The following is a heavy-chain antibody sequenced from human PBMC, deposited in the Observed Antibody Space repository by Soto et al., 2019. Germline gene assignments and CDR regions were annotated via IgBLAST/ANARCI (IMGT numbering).Heavy chain of an antibody. CDR1: GGSISSGGYS. Sequence: QLQLQESGSGLVKPSQTLSLTCAVSGGSISSGGYSWSWIRQPPGKGLEWIGYIYHSGSTYYNPSLKSRVSISVDRTKNQFSLKLSSVTAADTSVHYCARGQVVAAQHWGQGTLVTVSS. CDR3: ARGQVVAAQH. V-gene: IGHV4-30-2*01. CDR2: IYHSGST. D-gene: IGHD2-15*01. J-gene: IGHJ4*02.